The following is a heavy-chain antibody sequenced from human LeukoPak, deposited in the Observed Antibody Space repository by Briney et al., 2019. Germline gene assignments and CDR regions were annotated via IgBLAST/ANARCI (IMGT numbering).Heavy chain of an antibody. J-gene: IGHJ5*02. Sequence: SETLSLTCTVSGDSMRSFYWSFIRQPAGKGLEWIGRIHTRGTTWYNASLKSRVAMSVDMSKNQFSLRLTSVTAADTAVYYCARGDLYDGGGRNWFDPWGQGTLVTVSS. CDR2: IHTRGTT. V-gene: IGHV4-4*07. CDR1: GDSMRSFY. D-gene: IGHD3-16*01. CDR3: ARGDLYDGGGRNWFDP.